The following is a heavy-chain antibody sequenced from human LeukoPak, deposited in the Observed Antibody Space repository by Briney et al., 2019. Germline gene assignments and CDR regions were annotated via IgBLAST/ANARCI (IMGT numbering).Heavy chain of an antibody. Sequence: GGSLRLSCAASGFMFSDYEMNWVRQAPGKGLEWISFISSSGRTTYYADSVKGRFTISRDNTKKSLYLQMNSLRAEDTAVYYCARDFSGYDYNFDYWGQGTLVTVSS. V-gene: IGHV3-48*03. CDR3: ARDFSGYDYNFDY. J-gene: IGHJ4*02. D-gene: IGHD5-12*01. CDR2: ISSSGRTT. CDR1: GFMFSDYE.